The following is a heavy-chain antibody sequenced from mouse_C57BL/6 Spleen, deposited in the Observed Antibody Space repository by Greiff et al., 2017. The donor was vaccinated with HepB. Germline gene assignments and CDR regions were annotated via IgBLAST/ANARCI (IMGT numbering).Heavy chain of an antibody. CDR3: ARSTMVTSWFAY. J-gene: IGHJ3*01. CDR1: GFTFSDYG. D-gene: IGHD2-2*01. V-gene: IGHV5-9*01. CDR2: ISGGGGNT. Sequence: DVMLVESGGGLVKPGGSLKLSCAASGFTFSDYGMHWVRQTPEKRLEWVATISGGGGNTYYPDSVKGRFTISRDNAKNTLYLQMSSLRSEDTALYYCARSTMVTSWFAYWGQGTLVTVSA.